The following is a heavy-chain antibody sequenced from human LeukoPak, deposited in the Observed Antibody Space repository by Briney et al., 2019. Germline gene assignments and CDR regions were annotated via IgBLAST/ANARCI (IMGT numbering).Heavy chain of an antibody. CDR2: ISGSGGST. CDR1: GFTFSSYA. Sequence: GGSLRLSCAASGFTFSSYAMSWVRQAPGKGLEWVSAISGSGGSTYYADSVKGRFTISRDNSKSTLYLQMNSLRAEDTAVYYCAKPFWSGSYNFDYWGQGTLVTVSS. V-gene: IGHV3-23*01. J-gene: IGHJ4*02. CDR3: AKPFWSGSYNFDY. D-gene: IGHD3-3*01.